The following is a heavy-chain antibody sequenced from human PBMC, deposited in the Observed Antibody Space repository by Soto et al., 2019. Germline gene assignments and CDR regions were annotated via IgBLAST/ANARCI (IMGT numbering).Heavy chain of an antibody. D-gene: IGHD6-13*01. CDR2: IRNDSTAI. CDR1: GFTFSTYG. J-gene: IGHJ4*02. CDR3: ARDIEDLGVGKSSSWYD. V-gene: IGHV3-48*02. Sequence: GGSLRLSCAASGFTFSTYGMNWVRQAPGEGLEWVSYIRNDSTAIFYADSVKGRFTISRDSAKNSLYLQMNSLKDEDTAVYYCARDIEDLGVGKSSSWYDWGQGTLVTVSS.